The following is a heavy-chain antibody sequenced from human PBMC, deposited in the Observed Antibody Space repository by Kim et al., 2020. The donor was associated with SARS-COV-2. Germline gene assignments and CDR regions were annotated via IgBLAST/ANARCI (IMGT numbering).Heavy chain of an antibody. CDR3: AKDRGSGYM. CDR2: GST. J-gene: IGHJ4*02. V-gene: IGHV3-23*01. D-gene: IGHD3-22*01. Sequence: GSTYYADSVKGRFTISRDNSKNTLYLQMNSLRAEDTAVYYCAKDRGSGYMWGQGTLVTVSS.